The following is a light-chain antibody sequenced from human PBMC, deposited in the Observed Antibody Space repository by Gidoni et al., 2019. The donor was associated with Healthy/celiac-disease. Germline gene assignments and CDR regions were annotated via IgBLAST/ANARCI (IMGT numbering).Light chain of an antibody. CDR3: QAWDSSTVV. CDR1: KLGDKY. Sequence: SYELTQPPSVSVSPGQTASITCSGDKLGDKYDNWYQQTPGQSPVLVIYQDSKRPSGIPERFSGSNSGNTATLTISGTQAMDEADYYCQAWDSSTVVFGGGTKLTVL. CDR2: QDS. V-gene: IGLV3-1*01. J-gene: IGLJ2*01.